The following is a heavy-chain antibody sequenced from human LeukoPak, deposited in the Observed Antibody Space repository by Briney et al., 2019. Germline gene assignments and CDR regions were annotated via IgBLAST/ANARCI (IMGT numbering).Heavy chain of an antibody. Sequence: ASVKVSCKASGYTFTSNYIHWVRQAPGQGLEWMGMIYPRDGSTSYAQKLQGRVTMTTDTSTSTAYMELRSLRSDDTAVYYCARGRGSSWYGLTITYWGQGTLVTVSS. V-gene: IGHV1-46*01. CDR2: IYPRDGST. CDR3: ARGRGSSWYGLTITY. D-gene: IGHD6-13*01. J-gene: IGHJ4*02. CDR1: GYTFTSNY.